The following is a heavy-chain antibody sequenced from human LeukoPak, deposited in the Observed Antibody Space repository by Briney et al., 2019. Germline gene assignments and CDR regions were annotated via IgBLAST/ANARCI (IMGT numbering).Heavy chain of an antibody. D-gene: IGHD3-3*01. V-gene: IGHV4-39*01. CDR2: IYYSGST. J-gene: IGHJ5*02. CDR1: GGSISSSSYY. CDR3: ASKGHYDFCSGYFSNWFDP. Sequence: SETLSLTCTVSGGSISSSSYYWGWIRQPPGKGLEWIGSIYYSGSTYYNPSLKSRVTISVDTSKNQFSLKLSSVTAADTAVYYCASKGHYDFCSGYFSNWFDPWGQGTLVTVSS.